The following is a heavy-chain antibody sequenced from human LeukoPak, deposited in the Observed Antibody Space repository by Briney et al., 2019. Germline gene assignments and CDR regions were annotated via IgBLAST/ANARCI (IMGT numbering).Heavy chain of an antibody. CDR2: IYYSGST. Sequence: SETLSLTCTVSRGSINTGGYYWSWIRQHPGKGLEWIGYIYYSGSTYYNPSLKSRVTMSVDTSKNQFSLRLSSVTAADTAVYYCARQALWFFGHWGQGTLVTVSS. CDR3: ARQALWFFGH. J-gene: IGHJ4*02. V-gene: IGHV4-31*03. CDR1: RGSINTGGYY. D-gene: IGHD2-21*01.